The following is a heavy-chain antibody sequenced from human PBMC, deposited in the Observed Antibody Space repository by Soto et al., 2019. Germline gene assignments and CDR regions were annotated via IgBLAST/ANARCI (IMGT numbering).Heavy chain of an antibody. CDR3: ARDLGYCSGGSCDHYYYYYGMDV. D-gene: IGHD2-15*01. V-gene: IGHV3-33*01. Sequence: QVQLVESGGGVVQPGRSLRLSCAASGFTFSSYGMHWVRQAPGKGLEWVAVIWYDGSNKYYADSVKGRFTISRDNSKNTLYLQMNSLRADDTAVYYCARDLGYCSGGSCDHYYYYYGMDVWGQGTTVTVSS. CDR1: GFTFSSYG. J-gene: IGHJ6*02. CDR2: IWYDGSNK.